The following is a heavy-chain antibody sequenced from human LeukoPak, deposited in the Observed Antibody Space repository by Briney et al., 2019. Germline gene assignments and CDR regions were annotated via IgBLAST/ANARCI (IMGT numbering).Heavy chain of an antibody. D-gene: IGHD6-6*01. CDR3: ARGRSGYSSSPAGY. J-gene: IGHJ4*02. CDR1: GFTFSDYY. CDR2: ISSSGSTI. V-gene: IGHV3-11*04. Sequence: GGSLRLSCAASGFTFSDYYMNWIRQAPGKGLEWVSYISSSGSTIYYADSVKGRFTISRDNAKNSPYLQMNSLRAEDTAVYYCARGRSGYSSSPAGYWGQGTLVTVSS.